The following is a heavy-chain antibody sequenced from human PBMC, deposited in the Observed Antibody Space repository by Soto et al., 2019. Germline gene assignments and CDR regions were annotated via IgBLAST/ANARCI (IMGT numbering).Heavy chain of an antibody. CDR2: IDADGSGI. D-gene: IGHD3-22*01. V-gene: IGHV3-74*03. Sequence: GGSLRLSCAASGFTFSTYWMHWVRQVPGKGLVWVSRIDADGSGITYADFVKGRFTISRDNAKNTLFLQMNSLRAEDTAVYYCARPESSGYYYRNDGFDIWGQGTTVT. J-gene: IGHJ3*02. CDR3: ARPESSGYYYRNDGFDI. CDR1: GFTFSTYW.